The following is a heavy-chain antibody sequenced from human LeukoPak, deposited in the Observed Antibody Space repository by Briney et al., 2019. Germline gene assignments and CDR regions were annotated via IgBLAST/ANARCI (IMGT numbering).Heavy chain of an antibody. CDR1: GGSFSGYY. J-gene: IGHJ5*02. CDR2: INHSGST. CDR3: ARVRYLARYAETPLNWFDP. Sequence: KPSETLSLTCAVYGGSFSGYYWSWIRQPPGKGLEWIGEINHSGSTNYNPSLKSRVTISVDTSKNQFSLKLSSVTAADTAVYYCARVRYLARYAETPLNWFDPWGQGTLVTVSS. V-gene: IGHV4-34*01. D-gene: IGHD3-9*01.